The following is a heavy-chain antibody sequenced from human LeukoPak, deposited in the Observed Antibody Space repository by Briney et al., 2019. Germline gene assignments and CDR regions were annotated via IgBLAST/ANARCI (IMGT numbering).Heavy chain of an antibody. CDR1: GGSINSGDYY. J-gene: IGHJ4*02. D-gene: IGHD2-15*01. V-gene: IGHV4-39*07. Sequence: SETLSLTCTVSGGSINSGDYYWGWIRQPPGKGLEWIGSIYYSGSTYYNPSLKSRVTISVDTSKNQFSLKLSSVTAADTAVYYCARDVRAPYCSGGSCYSGTFDYWGQGTLVTVSS. CDR3: ARDVRAPYCSGGSCYSGTFDY. CDR2: IYYSGST.